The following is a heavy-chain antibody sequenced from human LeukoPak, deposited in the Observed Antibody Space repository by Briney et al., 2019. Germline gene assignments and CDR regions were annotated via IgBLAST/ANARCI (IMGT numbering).Heavy chain of an antibody. CDR1: GGSISSSSYY. CDR3: ARIRRPLRGYFDH. Sequence: SETLSLTCTVSGGSISSSSYYWGWSRQPPGKGQEWTGSIYYSGSTYYNPSLKSRVTISVDTSKNQFSLKLSSVTAADTGVYYCARIRRPLRGYFDHWGQGTLVT. J-gene: IGHJ4*02. D-gene: IGHD3-16*01. CDR2: IYYSGST. V-gene: IGHV4-39*07.